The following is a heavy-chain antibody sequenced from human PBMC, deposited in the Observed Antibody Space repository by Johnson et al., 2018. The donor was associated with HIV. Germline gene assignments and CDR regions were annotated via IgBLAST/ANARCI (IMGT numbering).Heavy chain of an antibody. CDR2: ISYDGSNK. Sequence: VQLVESGGGAVQPGKSLRLSCAASEFTFSSYAMHWVRQAPGKGLEWVAVISYDGSNKYYADSVKGRFTISRDNSKNTLYLQMNSLRAEDTAVYYCARDRGAFDIWGQGTMVTVSS. J-gene: IGHJ3*02. V-gene: IGHV3-30*04. CDR3: ARDRGAFDI. CDR1: EFTFSSYA.